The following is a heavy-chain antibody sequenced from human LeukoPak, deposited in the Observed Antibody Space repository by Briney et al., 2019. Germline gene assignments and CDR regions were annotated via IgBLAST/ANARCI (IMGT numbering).Heavy chain of an antibody. CDR1: GFTFSSYW. J-gene: IGHJ4*02. CDR2: IKQDGSEK. V-gene: IGHV3-7*01. Sequence: PGGSLRLSCAASGFTFSSYWMRWVRQAPGKGLEWVANIKQDGSEKYYVDSVKGRFTISRDNAKNSLYLQMNSLRAEDTAVYYCARGADYSPTDFDYWGQGTLVTVSS. CDR3: ARGADYSPTDFDY. D-gene: IGHD4-11*01.